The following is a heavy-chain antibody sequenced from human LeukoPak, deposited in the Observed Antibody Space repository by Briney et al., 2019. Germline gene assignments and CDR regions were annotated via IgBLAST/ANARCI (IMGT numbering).Heavy chain of an antibody. D-gene: IGHD1-26*01. CDR2: ISWNGGVV. CDR1: GFSLDDYA. Sequence: PGGSLRLPCVASGFSLDDYAMHWVRHAPGKGLEWVSYISWNGGVVGYADSVKGRFTISKDNSKNSLFLQMNSLRPEDTALYYCSRGSASPYWGQGTLVTVSS. V-gene: IGHV3-9*01. J-gene: IGHJ4*02. CDR3: SRGSASPY.